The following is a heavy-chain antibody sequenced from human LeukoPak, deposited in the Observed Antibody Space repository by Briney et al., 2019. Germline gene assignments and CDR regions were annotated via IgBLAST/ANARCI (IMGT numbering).Heavy chain of an antibody. Sequence: SETLSLTCTVSGGSISSYYWNWIRQPPGKGLEWIGYIYYSGSTNYNPSLKSRVTISVDTSKNQFSLRLSSVTAADTAVYYCARHPITVAATGDWYFDLWGRGTLVTVSS. CDR2: IYYSGST. D-gene: IGHD6-19*01. J-gene: IGHJ2*01. V-gene: IGHV4-59*08. CDR3: ARHPITVAATGDWYFDL. CDR1: GGSISSYY.